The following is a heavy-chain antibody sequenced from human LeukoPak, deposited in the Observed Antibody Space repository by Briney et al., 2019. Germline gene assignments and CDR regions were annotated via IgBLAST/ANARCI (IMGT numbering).Heavy chain of an antibody. CDR1: GGSTSSSSYY. J-gene: IGHJ4*02. CDR2: IYYSGST. V-gene: IGHV4-39*01. D-gene: IGHD3-10*01. Sequence: SETLSLTCTVSGGSTSSSSYYWGWIRQPPGKGLEWIGSIYYSGSTYYNPSLKSRVTISVDTSKKQFSLKLSSVTAADTAVYYCARLYYYGSGSHYLDYWGQGTLVTVSS. CDR3: ARLYYYGSGSHYLDY.